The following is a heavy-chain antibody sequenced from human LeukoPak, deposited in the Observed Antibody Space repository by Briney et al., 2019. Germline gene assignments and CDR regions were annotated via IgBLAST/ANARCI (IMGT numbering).Heavy chain of an antibody. CDR3: ARGNPPITMVVVEVGPFDY. J-gene: IGHJ4*02. V-gene: IGHV4-59*01. CDR1: GGSISTYY. CDR2: IYDSGST. Sequence: PSETLSLTCIVSGGSISTYYWSWIRQPPGKGLEWIGYIYDSGSTNYNPSLKSRVTISAGTSKNQFSLRLSSVTATDTAVYYCARGNPPITMVVVEVGPFDYWGQGTLVTVSS. D-gene: IGHD3-22*01.